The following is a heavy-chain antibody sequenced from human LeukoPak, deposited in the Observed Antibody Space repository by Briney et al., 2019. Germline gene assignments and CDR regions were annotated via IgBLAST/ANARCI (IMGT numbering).Heavy chain of an antibody. CDR3: ARVHSSSSSCYTGISGFDI. J-gene: IGHJ3*02. V-gene: IGHV5-51*01. CDR2: IYPGDSDT. D-gene: IGHD2-2*02. Sequence: GESLKISCKGSGYNFTTYWIAWVGQMPGSGLEWMGIIYPGDSDTRYSPSFQGQVTISADTSITTAYLQWSSLKASDTAWYYCARVHSSSSSCYTGISGFDIWGQGAMVTVSS. CDR1: GYNFTTYW.